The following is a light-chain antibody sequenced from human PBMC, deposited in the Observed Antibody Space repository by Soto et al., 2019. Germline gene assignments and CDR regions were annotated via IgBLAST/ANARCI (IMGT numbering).Light chain of an antibody. CDR3: QVWDSSSDHYV. V-gene: IGLV3-21*02. CDR2: DDS. J-gene: IGLJ1*01. Sequence: SSELTQPPSVSVAPGQTARITCGGNNIGSKSIHWYQQKPDQAPVLVVFDDSDRPSGIPERFSGSNSGNTATLTISRVEAGDEADYFCQVWDSSSDHYVFGTGTKLTVL. CDR1: NIGSKS.